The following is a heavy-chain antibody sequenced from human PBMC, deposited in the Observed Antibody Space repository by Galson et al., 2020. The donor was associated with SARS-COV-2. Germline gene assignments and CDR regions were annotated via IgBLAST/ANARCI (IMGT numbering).Heavy chain of an antibody. CDR3: TRGPPHSSSFWDAFDI. CDR2: IRSKANSYAT. CDR1: GFSFSGSA. Sequence: GGSLRLSCAASGFSFSGSAMHWVRQASGKGLEWVGRIRSKANSYATTYAASVKGWFTISRDDSKNTAYLQMNSLKTEDTAVYYCTRGPPHSSSFWDAFDIWGQGTMVTVSS. V-gene: IGHV3-73*01. J-gene: IGHJ3*02. D-gene: IGHD6-6*01.